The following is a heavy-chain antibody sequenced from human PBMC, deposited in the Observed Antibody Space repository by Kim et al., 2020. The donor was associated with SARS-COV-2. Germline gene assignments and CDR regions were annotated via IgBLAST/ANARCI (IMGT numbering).Heavy chain of an antibody. Sequence: GGSLRLSCSASGFTFSSYAMHWVRQAPGKGLEYVSAISSNGGSTYYADSVKGRFTISRDNSKNTLYLQMSSLRAEDTAVYYCVEAGSWGIAAAGTYWGQGTLVTVSS. D-gene: IGHD6-13*01. CDR3: VEAGSWGIAAAGTY. CDR1: GFTFSSYA. CDR2: ISSNGGST. J-gene: IGHJ4*02. V-gene: IGHV3-64D*09.